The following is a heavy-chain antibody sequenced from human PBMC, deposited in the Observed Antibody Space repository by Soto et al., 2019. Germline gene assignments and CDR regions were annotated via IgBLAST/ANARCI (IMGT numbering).Heavy chain of an antibody. CDR3: AKDGGSSGWYNWFDP. CDR1: GFTFSTSG. CDR2: ISHDGGAT. J-gene: IGHJ5*02. D-gene: IGHD6-13*01. V-gene: IGHV3-30*18. Sequence: QVQLVESGGGVVQSGRSLRLSCAASGFTFSTSGMHWIRQAPGKGLEWVAMISHDGGATYYVDSVKGRFTISRDTDKNTLHLQMDSLRPEDTATYSCAKDGGSSGWYNWFDPWGQGTLVTVSS.